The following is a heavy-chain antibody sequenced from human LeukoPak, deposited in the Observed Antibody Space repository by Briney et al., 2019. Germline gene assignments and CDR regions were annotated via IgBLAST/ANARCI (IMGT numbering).Heavy chain of an antibody. Sequence: PGGSLRLSCAASGFRFSDYSMNWVRQAPGKGLEWVSYISSSSSTIYYADSVKGRFTISRDNAKNSLYLQMNSLRAEDTAVYYCARGPYYGDYTYYFDYWGQGTLVTVSS. D-gene: IGHD4-17*01. CDR3: ARGPYYGDYTYYFDY. V-gene: IGHV3-48*04. CDR2: ISSSSSTI. CDR1: GFRFSDYS. J-gene: IGHJ4*02.